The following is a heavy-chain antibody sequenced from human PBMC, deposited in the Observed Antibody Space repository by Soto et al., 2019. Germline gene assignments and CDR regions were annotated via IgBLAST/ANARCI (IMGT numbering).Heavy chain of an antibody. D-gene: IGHD3-10*02. Sequence: EVQLVESGGGLVMPGGSLGLSCAASGFSFINAWMSWVRQAPGKGLEWVGRIKSKTDGGTSDYAAPVKVRFSMSRDDSKNTLYLQMRSLRTEDTAVYYCTALMVVRGEKFLQHWGQGTLVTVSS. CDR2: IKSKTDGGTS. CDR1: GFSFINAW. V-gene: IGHV3-15*01. CDR3: TALMVVRGEKFLQH. J-gene: IGHJ1*01.